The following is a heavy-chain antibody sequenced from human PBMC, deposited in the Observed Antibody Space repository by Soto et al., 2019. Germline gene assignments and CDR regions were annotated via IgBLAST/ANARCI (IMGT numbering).Heavy chain of an antibody. V-gene: IGHV3-11*01. CDR3: ARGYSSSWYVGRDNWFDP. CDR2: ISSSGSTI. CDR1: GFTFSDYY. D-gene: IGHD6-13*01. Sequence: GGSLRLSCAASGFTFSDYYMSWIRQAPGKGLEWVSYISSSGSTIYYADSVKGRFTISRDNAKNSLYLQMNSLRAEDTAVYYCARGYSSSWYVGRDNWFDPWGQGTLVTVSS. J-gene: IGHJ5*02.